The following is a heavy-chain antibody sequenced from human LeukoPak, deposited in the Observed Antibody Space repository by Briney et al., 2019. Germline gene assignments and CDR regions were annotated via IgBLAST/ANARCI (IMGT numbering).Heavy chain of an antibody. D-gene: IGHD5/OR15-5a*01. CDR1: GYTSTGYY. CDR3: ARVLSTEDSTIDY. J-gene: IGHJ4*02. CDR2: INPNSGGT. Sequence: ASVKVSCKASGYTSTGYYMHWVRQAPGQGLEWMGWINPNSGGTNYAQKFQGRVTMTRDTSISTAYMELSRLRSDDTAVYYCARVLSTEDSTIDYWGQGTLVTVSS. V-gene: IGHV1-2*02.